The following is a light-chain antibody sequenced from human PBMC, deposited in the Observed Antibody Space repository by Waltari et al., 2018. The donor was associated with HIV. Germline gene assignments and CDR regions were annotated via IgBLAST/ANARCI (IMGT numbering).Light chain of an antibody. CDR3: QQYYTTPPALT. Sequence: IVMTQSPDSLAVSLGERATIHCKSSQSVLYNSNHKNYLAWYQQKPRQPPKLLIYWASTRESGVPDRFNGSGSGTDFTLTISSLQAEDVAVYFCQQYYTTPPALTFGGGTRVEIK. CDR1: QSVLYNSNHKNY. V-gene: IGKV4-1*01. CDR2: WAS. J-gene: IGKJ4*01.